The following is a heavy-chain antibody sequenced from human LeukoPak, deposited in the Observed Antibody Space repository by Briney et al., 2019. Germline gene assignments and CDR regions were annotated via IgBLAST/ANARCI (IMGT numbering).Heavy chain of an antibody. CDR3: AKGKADSTWSGFDY. V-gene: IGHV1-18*01. J-gene: IGHJ4*02. CDR2: ISAYNGNT. D-gene: IGHD2-15*01. CDR1: GYTFTSYG. Sequence: ASVKVSYKASGYTFTSYGISWVRQAPGQGLEWMGWISAYNGNTNYAQKLQGRVTMTTDTSTSTAYMELRSLRSDDTAVYYCAKGKADSTWSGFDYWGQGTLVTVSS.